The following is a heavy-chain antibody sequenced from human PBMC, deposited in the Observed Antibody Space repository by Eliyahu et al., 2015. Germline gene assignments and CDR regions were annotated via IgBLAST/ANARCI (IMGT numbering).Heavy chain of an antibody. CDR3: ARQGGGNSFDY. D-gene: IGHD2-15*01. CDR2: IYPGDFET. CDR1: GYIFTNDW. V-gene: IGHV5-51*01. Sequence: EVQLVQSGAXVKKPGESLKISCKGSGYIFTNDWIGWVRQMPGKGLEWMGIIYPGDFETRYSPSFQGQVIISADKSISTAYLQWSSLKASDTAIYYCARQGGGNSFDYWGQGTLVTVSS. J-gene: IGHJ4*02.